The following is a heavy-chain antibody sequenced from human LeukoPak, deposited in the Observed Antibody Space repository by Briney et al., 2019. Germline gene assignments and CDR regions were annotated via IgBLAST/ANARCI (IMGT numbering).Heavy chain of an antibody. CDR3: ARAWGDWFDP. CDR1: GFTFSSYS. CDR2: ISSSSSYI. V-gene: IGHV3-21*01. Sequence: GGSLRLSCAASGFTFSSYSMNWVRQAPGEGLEWVSSISSSSSYIYYADSVKGRFTISRDNAKNSLYLQMNSLRAEDTAVYYCARAWGDWFDPWGQGTLVTVSS. J-gene: IGHJ5*02. D-gene: IGHD3-16*01.